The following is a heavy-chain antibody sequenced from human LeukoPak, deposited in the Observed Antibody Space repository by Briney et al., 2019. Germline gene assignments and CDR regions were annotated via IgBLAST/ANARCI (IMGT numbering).Heavy chain of an antibody. D-gene: IGHD3-10*01. CDR3: ARDGSFYGMDV. CDR1: GGSISSYY. J-gene: IGHJ6*02. CDR2: IYYSGST. Sequence: SETLSLTCTVSGGSISSYYWSWIRQPPGKGLEWIGYIYYSGSTNYNPSLKSRVTISVDTFKNQFSLKLSSVTAADTAVYYCARDGSFYGMDVWGQGTTVTVSS. V-gene: IGHV4-59*01.